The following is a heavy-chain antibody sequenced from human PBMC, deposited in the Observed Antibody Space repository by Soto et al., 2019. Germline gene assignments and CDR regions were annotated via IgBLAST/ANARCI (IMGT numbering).Heavy chain of an antibody. CDR2: IYYSGST. CDR3: AISYYYDSRGYYPVDC. CDR1: GGSISSSSYY. J-gene: IGHJ4*02. Sequence: QLQLQESGPGLVKPSETLSLTCTVSGGSISSSSYYWGWIRQPPGKGLEWIGTIYYSGSTYYNPSLMSRVTISVDTSKNQFSLTLSSVTAADTAVYYCAISYYYDSRGYYPVDCWGQGTLVTVSS. V-gene: IGHV4-39*01. D-gene: IGHD3-22*01.